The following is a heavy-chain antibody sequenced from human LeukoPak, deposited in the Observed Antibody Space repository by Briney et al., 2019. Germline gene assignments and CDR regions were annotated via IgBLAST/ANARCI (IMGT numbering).Heavy chain of an antibody. CDR1: SGSITSGNNY. Sequence: SQTLSLTCTVSSGSITSGNNYWTWVRQPAGKGLEWVGHIYTTGSTTGRTNYSPSLKSRVTISINTSTNQFSLRLTSVTAADTAIYFCARDRYGGYVNQAFDSWGQGTLVAVSS. J-gene: IGHJ4*02. V-gene: IGHV4-61*09. D-gene: IGHD5-12*01. CDR3: ARDRYGGYVNQAFDS. CDR2: IYTTGS.